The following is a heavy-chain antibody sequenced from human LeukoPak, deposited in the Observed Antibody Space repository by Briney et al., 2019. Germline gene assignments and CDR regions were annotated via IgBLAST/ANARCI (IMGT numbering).Heavy chain of an antibody. CDR2: IYHSGST. CDR3: AARHLYYYYMDV. Sequence: SETLSLTCTVSGGSISSSSYYWGWIRQPPGKGLEWIGSIYHSGSTYYNPSLKSRVTISVDTSKNQFSLKLSSVTAADTAVYYCAARHLYYYYMDVWGKGTTVTVSS. D-gene: IGHD6-6*01. CDR1: GGSISSSSYY. J-gene: IGHJ6*03. V-gene: IGHV4-39*01.